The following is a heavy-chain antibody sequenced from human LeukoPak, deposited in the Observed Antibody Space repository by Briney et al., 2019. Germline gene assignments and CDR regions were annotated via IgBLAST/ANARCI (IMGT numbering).Heavy chain of an antibody. CDR3: ARVGPRITMIVVVIGFDY. Sequence: PSETLSLTCGVYGGSFSGYFWSWIRQPPGKGLEWIGEINHSGSTNNNPSLKRRVTISVDTAKNQFSLKLSSVTAADTAVYYCARVGPRITMIVVVIGFDYWGQGTLVTVSS. CDR1: GGSFSGYF. J-gene: IGHJ4*02. CDR2: INHSGST. V-gene: IGHV4-34*01. D-gene: IGHD3-22*01.